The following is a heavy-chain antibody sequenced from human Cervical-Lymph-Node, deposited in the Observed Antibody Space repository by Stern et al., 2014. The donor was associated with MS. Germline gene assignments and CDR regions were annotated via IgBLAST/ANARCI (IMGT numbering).Heavy chain of an antibody. CDR2: IYPGDSET. J-gene: IGHJ4*02. Sequence: VQLGQSGAELIRPGESLKISCKGSGYKFSIYWIAWVRQMPGKGLERMGIIYPGDSETSYSPSFQGQVTMSADKSTSTAYLQWSSLNASDTAMYFCARQTTAWASDVWGQGTLVTVSS. V-gene: IGHV5-51*01. CDR3: ARQTTAWASDV. CDR1: GYKFSIYW. D-gene: IGHD1-14*01.